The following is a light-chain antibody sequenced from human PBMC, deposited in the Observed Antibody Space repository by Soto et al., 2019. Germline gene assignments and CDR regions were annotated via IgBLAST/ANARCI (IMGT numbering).Light chain of an antibody. CDR3: QQYGSSPPWT. Sequence: EIVLTQSPGTLSFSPGERATLSCRASQSVSSHYLAWYQQKPGQAPRLLIYGASSRATGIPDRFSGSGSGTDFTLTISRLEPDDFAVYYCQQYGSSPPWTFGHGTKVYIK. V-gene: IGKV3-20*01. CDR1: QSVSSHY. CDR2: GAS. J-gene: IGKJ1*01.